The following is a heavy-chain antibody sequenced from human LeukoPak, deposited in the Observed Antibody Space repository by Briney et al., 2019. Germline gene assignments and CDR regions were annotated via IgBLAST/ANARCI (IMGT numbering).Heavy chain of an antibody. D-gene: IGHD1-1*01. CDR3: ATPGNNPTLSRFDY. J-gene: IGHJ4*02. V-gene: IGHV1-24*01. CDR2: FDPEDGET. CDR1: GYTLTELS. Sequence: ASVKVSCKVSGYTLTELSMHWVRQAPGKGLEWMGGFDPEDGETIYAQKFQGRVTVTEDTSTGTAYMELSSLRSEDTAVYYCATPGNNPTLSRFDYWGQGTLVTVSS.